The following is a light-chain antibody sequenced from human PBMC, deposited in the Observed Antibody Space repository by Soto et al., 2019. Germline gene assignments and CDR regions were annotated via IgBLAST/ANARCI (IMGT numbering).Light chain of an antibody. V-gene: IGKV1-5*01. CDR3: QQYNSYSPWT. CDR2: DAS. Sequence: IQMTQSPASLSASLGDRVTITCGASQSISSYLNWYQQKPGKAPKLLIYDASSLESGVPSSFSGSGSGTEFTLTISSLQPDDFATYYCQQYNSYSPWTFGQGTKVDIK. J-gene: IGKJ1*01. CDR1: QSISSY.